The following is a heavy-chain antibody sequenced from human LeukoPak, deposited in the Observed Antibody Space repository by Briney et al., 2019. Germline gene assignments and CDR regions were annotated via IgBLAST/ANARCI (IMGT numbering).Heavy chain of an antibody. CDR3: ARGAHIVVVPTPYYFDY. CDR2: ISPSGGST. J-gene: IGHJ4*02. V-gene: IGHV1-46*03. D-gene: IGHD2-21*01. Sequence: ASVKVSCKASGYTFTSYYMHWVRQAPGQGLEWMGIISPSGGSTSYAQKFQGRVTMTRDTSTSTVYMELSSLRSEDTAVYYCARGAHIVVVPTPYYFDYGGQGTLVTVSS. CDR1: GYTFTSYY.